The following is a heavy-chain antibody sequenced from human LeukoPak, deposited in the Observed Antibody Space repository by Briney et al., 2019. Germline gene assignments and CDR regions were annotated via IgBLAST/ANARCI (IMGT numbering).Heavy chain of an antibody. CDR1: GFTFSSYG. CDR2: IRYDGSNK. J-gene: IGHJ4*02. D-gene: IGHD3-10*01. CDR3: AKDRAYGSGSEFDY. V-gene: IGHV3-30*02. Sequence: GGSLRLSCAASGFTFSSYGMHWVRQAPGKGLEWVAFIRYDGSNKYYADSVKGRLTISRDNSKNTLYLQMNSLRAEDTAVYYCAKDRAYGSGSEFDYWGQGTLVSVSS.